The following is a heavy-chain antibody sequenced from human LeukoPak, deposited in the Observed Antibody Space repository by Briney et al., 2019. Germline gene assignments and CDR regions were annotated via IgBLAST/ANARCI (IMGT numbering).Heavy chain of an antibody. CDR3: ARDGGSGYWDY. Sequence: SETLSLTCTVSGGSISSGGYYWSWIRQHPGKGLEWIGYIYYSGSTYYNPSLKSRVTISVDTSKNQFSLRLSSVTAADTAVYYCARDGGSGYWDYWGQGTLVTVSS. V-gene: IGHV4-31*03. J-gene: IGHJ4*02. CDR1: GGSISSGGYY. CDR2: IYYSGST. D-gene: IGHD3-3*01.